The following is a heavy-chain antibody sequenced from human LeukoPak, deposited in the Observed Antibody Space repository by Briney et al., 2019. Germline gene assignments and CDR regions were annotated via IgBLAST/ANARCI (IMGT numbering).Heavy chain of an antibody. CDR1: GYTFTGYY. V-gene: IGHV1-2*02. CDR2: INPNSGGT. CDR3: ARVTTAMAVDYYYYYYYMDV. D-gene: IGHD5-18*01. Sequence: ASVKVSCKASGYTFTGYYMHWVRQAPGQGLEWMGWINPNSGGTNYAQKFQGRVTMTRDTSISTAYMELSSLRSEDTAVYYCARVTTAMAVDYYYYYYYMDVWGKGTTVTVSS. J-gene: IGHJ6*03.